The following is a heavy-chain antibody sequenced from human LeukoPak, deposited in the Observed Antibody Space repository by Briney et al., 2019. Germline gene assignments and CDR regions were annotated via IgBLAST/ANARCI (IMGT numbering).Heavy chain of an antibody. CDR2: IYSGGST. CDR1: GFTVSSNY. CDR3: ARENTAMAYFDY. Sequence: GGSLRLSCAASGFTVSSNYMSWVRQAPGKGLEWVSVIYSGGSTYYADSVKGRFTISRDNSKNTLYLQMNSLRAEDTAVYYCARENTAMAYFDYWGQETLVTVSS. V-gene: IGHV3-53*01. D-gene: IGHD5-18*01. J-gene: IGHJ4*02.